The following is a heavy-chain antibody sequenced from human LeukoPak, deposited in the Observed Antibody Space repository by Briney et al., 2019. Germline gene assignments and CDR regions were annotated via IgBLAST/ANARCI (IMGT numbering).Heavy chain of an antibody. CDR2: IYYSGST. V-gene: IGHV4-59*12. D-gene: IGHD7-27*01. CDR3: AREGWGYYFDF. Sequence: SETLSLTCTVSGGSISSYYLNWIRRPPGKGLEWIGYIYYSGSTNYNPSLKSRVTISLDTSKNQFSLKLSSVTAADTAVYYCAREGWGYYFDFWGQGTLVTVSS. J-gene: IGHJ4*02. CDR1: GGSISSYY.